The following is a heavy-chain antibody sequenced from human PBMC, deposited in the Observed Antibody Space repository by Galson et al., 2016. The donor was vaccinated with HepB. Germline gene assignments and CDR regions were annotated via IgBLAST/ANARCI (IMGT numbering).Heavy chain of an antibody. CDR3: AGPTRFYFDY. CDR1: GGSISTSY. CDR2: IYNRGST. J-gene: IGHJ4*02. Sequence: SETLSLTCTVSGGSISTSYWSWIRQPPGKGLEWIGYIYNRGSTKYNPSLQSRVTILVDTSKNQFSLLLSSATAADTAVYYCAGPTRFYFDYWGQGTLVTVSS. V-gene: IGHV4-59*01.